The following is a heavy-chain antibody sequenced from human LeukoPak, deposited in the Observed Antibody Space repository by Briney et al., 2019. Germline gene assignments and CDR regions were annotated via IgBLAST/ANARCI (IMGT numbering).Heavy chain of an antibody. CDR2: ISGSGGST. J-gene: IGHJ4*02. CDR1: GFTFSSYA. D-gene: IGHD3-3*01. CDR3: AKDRFEEWLLYFDY. Sequence: GGSLRPSCAASGFTFSSYAMSWVRQAPGKGLEWVSAISGSGGSTYYADSVKGRFTISRDNSKNTLYLQMNSLRAEDTAVYYCAKDRFEEWLLYFDYWGQGTLVTVSS. V-gene: IGHV3-23*01.